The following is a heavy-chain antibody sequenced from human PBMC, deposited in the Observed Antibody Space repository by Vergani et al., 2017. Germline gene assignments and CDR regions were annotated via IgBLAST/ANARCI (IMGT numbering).Heavy chain of an antibody. CDR2: ISAYNGNT. J-gene: IGHJ4*02. CDR1: GYTFTSYG. V-gene: IGHV1-18*01. D-gene: IGHD3-22*01. CDR3: ARDRYYYDSSGYFRGTDY. Sequence: QVQLVQSGAEVKKPGASVKVSCKASGYTFTSYGISWVRQAPGQGLEWMGWISAYNGNTNYAQKPQGRVTMTTDTSTSTAYMELRSLRSDDTAVYYCARDRYYYDSSGYFRGTDYWGQGTLVTVSS.